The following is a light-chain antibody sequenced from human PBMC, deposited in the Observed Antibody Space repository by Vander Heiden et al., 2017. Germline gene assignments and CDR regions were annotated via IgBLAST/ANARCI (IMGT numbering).Light chain of an antibody. Sequence: QTVVTQEPSFSVSPGGTVTLTCGLSSGSVSTSYYPSWYQQTPGQAPRTLIYSTNTRSSGVPDRFSGSIRGNTAALTITGAQADDESDYYCVLYMGSGISVFGGGTKLTVL. J-gene: IGLJ2*01. V-gene: IGLV8-61*01. CDR3: VLYMGSGISV. CDR2: STN. CDR1: SGSVSTSYY.